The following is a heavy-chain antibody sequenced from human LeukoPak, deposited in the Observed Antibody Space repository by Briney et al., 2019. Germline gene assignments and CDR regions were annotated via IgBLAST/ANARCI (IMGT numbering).Heavy chain of an antibody. CDR3: ARWGATGYGDY. CDR1: GFTFSSYG. D-gene: IGHD3-9*01. V-gene: IGHV3-48*03. Sequence: GGSLRLSCAASGFTFSSYGMNWVRQAPGKGLEGVSYISDSSSTIYYADSVKGRLTISRDNDKNSLYLQMNSLRAEDTAVYYCARWGATGYGDYWGQGTLVTVSS. J-gene: IGHJ4*02. CDR2: ISDSSSTI.